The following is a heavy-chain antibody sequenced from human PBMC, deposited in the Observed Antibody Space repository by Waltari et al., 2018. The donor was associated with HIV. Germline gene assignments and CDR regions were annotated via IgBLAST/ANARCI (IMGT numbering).Heavy chain of an antibody. V-gene: IGHV3-23*01. CDR3: AKLNTGSED. CDR1: GFSFSNYG. CDR2: IGGIGATI. J-gene: IGHJ4*02. Sequence: EVQLLESGGGLVQPGGSLRLSCAASGFSFSNYGMRWVRQAPGRGLEWVSSIGGIGATIYYADSVKGRFTISRDNSRNILYLQMNSLRAEDTALYFCAKLNTGSEDWGQGTLVTVSS. D-gene: IGHD3-10*01.